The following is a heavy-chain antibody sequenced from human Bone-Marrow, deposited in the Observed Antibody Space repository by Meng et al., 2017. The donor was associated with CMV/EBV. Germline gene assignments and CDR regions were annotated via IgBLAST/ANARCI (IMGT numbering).Heavy chain of an antibody. CDR2: IYYTGST. D-gene: IGHD4-17*01. CDR1: SGSISYYY. Sequence: GSLRLSCTVSSGSISYYYWSWIRQPPGKGLECIGYIYYTGSTNYNPSLKSRVTISIDTSKNQFSLKLSSVTAADTAVYYCARTYGKAFAIWGQGTMVTVSS. J-gene: IGHJ3*02. V-gene: IGHV4-59*01. CDR3: ARTYGKAFAI.